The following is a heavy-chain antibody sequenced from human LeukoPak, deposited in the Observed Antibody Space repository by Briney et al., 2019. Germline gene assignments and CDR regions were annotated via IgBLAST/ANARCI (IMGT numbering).Heavy chain of an antibody. J-gene: IGHJ4*02. CDR1: GFTFSSYS. D-gene: IGHD4-17*01. Sequence: GRSLRLSCAASGFTFSSYSTNWVRQAPGKGLEWVSYISSSSSTIYYADSVKGRFTISRDNAKNSLYLQMNSLRAEDTAVYYCARGRTTFDYWGQGTLVTVSS. CDR2: ISSSSSTI. CDR3: ARGRTTFDY. V-gene: IGHV3-48*01.